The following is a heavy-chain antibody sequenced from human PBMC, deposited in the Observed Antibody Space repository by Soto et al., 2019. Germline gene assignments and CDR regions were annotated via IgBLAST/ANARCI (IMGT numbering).Heavy chain of an antibody. D-gene: IGHD4-17*01. Sequence: QVQLQESGPGLVKTSQTVSLTCSVSGDSVTSGGYYWTWIRQQPGKGLEWIAYIHRTGNTYYNPSLKSRATISLATSNNNFALRLTSVTAADTAVYYWARDLIYGDSEVHGMAVWGQGTTVIVSS. CDR3: ARDLIYGDSEVHGMAV. CDR1: GDSVTSGGYY. J-gene: IGHJ6*02. CDR2: IHRTGNT. V-gene: IGHV4-31*03.